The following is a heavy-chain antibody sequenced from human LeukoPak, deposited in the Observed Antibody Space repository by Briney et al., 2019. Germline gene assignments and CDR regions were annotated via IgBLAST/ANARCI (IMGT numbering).Heavy chain of an antibody. Sequence: PGGSLRLSCAASGFTFSSYVMHWVRQAPGKGLEWVAVIWYDGSNKYYADSVKGRFTISRDNSKNTLYLQMNSLRAEDTAVYYCARVHGSSWHHYFDYWGQGTLVTVSS. D-gene: IGHD6-13*01. V-gene: IGHV3-33*01. CDR1: GFTFSSYV. CDR2: IWYDGSNK. CDR3: ARVHGSSWHHYFDY. J-gene: IGHJ4*02.